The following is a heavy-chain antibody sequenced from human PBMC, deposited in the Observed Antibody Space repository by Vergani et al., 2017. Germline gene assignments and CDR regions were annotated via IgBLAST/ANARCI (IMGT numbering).Heavy chain of an antibody. Sequence: QLQLQESGPGLVKPSQTLSLTCTVSGGSISSYYWSWVRQPPGKGLEGIGNIYDSGSTNYNPSLKSRVTISVDTSKSQFSLKLSSVTAADTAVYYCARGAVVVTADQYFQHWGQGTLVTVSS. CDR3: ARGAVVVTADQYFQH. D-gene: IGHD2-21*02. CDR2: IYDSGST. CDR1: GGSISSYY. J-gene: IGHJ1*01. V-gene: IGHV4-59*01.